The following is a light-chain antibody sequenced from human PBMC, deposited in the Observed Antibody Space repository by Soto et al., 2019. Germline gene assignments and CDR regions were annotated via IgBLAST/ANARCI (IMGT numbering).Light chain of an antibody. V-gene: IGKV2-28*01. CDR2: LGS. CDR1: QNLLHSNGCNY. Sequence: DIVMTQSPLSLPVTPGEPASISCRSSQNLLHSNGCNYLDWYLQKPGQSPQLLIYLGSNRASGVPDRFSGSGSGTDFTLKISRVEAEDVGVYYCMQPLQSWTFGQGTKV. J-gene: IGKJ1*01. CDR3: MQPLQSWT.